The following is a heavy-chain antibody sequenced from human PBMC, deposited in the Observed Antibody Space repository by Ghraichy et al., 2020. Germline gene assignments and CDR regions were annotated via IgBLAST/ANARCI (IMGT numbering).Heavy chain of an antibody. CDR1: GFTVSSYS. Sequence: GESQNISCAASGFTVSSYSMNWVRQAPGKGLEWVSYISSSGNSIYYADSVKGRFTISRDNVKNSLYLQMNSLRAEDTAVYYCARDWYGDYGYWGQGTLVTVSS. V-gene: IGHV3-48*01. CDR3: ARDWYGDYGY. CDR2: ISSSGNSI. J-gene: IGHJ4*02. D-gene: IGHD4-17*01.